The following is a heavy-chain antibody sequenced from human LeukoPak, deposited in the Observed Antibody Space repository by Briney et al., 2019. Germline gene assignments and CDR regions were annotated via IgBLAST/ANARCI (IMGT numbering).Heavy chain of an antibody. D-gene: IGHD2-2*01. CDR1: GFMFVSYD. V-gene: IGHV3-21*01. CDR3: AKDYQLLSEDMDV. CDR2: VSSSGKYI. J-gene: IGHJ6*03. Sequence: GGSLRLSCAASGFMFVSYDMNWVRQAPGMGLEWVSSVSSSGKYIFYADSVRGRFTISRDNSKNTLYLQMNSLRAEDTAVYYCAKDYQLLSEDMDVWGKGTTVTVSS.